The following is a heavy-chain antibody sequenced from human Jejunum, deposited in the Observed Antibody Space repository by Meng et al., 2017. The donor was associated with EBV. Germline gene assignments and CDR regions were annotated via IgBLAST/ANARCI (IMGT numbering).Heavy chain of an antibody. Sequence: LELEEAGSGLVKPSETLSLSCAVSGCSISSGGYSWHWIRQPPGKGLQWIGYIYYSGSAFYNPSLKSRVTLSVDRSKNQFSLNLSSVTAADTAVYYCARGAYFDYWGQGTLVTVSS. CDR3: ARGAYFDY. CDR2: IYYSGSA. J-gene: IGHJ4*02. V-gene: IGHV4-30-2*01. CDR1: GCSISSGGYS.